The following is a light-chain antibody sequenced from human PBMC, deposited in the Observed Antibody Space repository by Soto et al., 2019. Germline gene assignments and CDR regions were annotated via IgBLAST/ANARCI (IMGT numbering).Light chain of an antibody. V-gene: IGLV1-44*01. CDR1: NSNIGSNP. CDR2: NSN. CDR3: ATWDDILSGGV. Sequence: QSVLTQPPSASGTPGQRVTISCSGSNSNIGSNPVNWYQHFPGTTPKLLIYNSNQRPSGVPDRFSDSKSGTSAALAISGRQSDEEADDYCATWDDILSGGVFGGGTKLTVL. J-gene: IGLJ2*01.